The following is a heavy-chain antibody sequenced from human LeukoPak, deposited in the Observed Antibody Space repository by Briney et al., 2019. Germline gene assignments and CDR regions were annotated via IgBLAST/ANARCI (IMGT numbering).Heavy chain of an antibody. D-gene: IGHD3-10*01. J-gene: IGHJ4*02. Sequence: PSETLSLTCTVSGGSISSGDYYWSWIRQPPGKGLEWIGYIYYSGSTYYNPPLKSRVTISVDTSKNQFSLKLSSVTAADTAVYYCARAHDYGSGSFDYWGQGTLVTVSS. CDR3: ARAHDYGSGSFDY. CDR2: IYYSGST. V-gene: IGHV4-30-4*01. CDR1: GGSISSGDYY.